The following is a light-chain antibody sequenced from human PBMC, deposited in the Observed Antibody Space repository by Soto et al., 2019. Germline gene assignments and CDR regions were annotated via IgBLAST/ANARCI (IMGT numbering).Light chain of an antibody. Sequence: DIQMTQSPSSLSASVGDRVTITCRASQSISSYLNWYQQKPGKAPKLLIYAASSLQSGVPSRFSGSGSGTDVTLTISSLQPEDSATYYCQQSYSTPHTFGQGTKLETK. CDR2: AAS. V-gene: IGKV1-39*01. CDR1: QSISSY. CDR3: QQSYSTPHT. J-gene: IGKJ2*01.